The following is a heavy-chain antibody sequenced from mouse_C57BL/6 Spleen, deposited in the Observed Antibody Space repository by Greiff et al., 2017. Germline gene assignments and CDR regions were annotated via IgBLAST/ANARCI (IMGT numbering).Heavy chain of an antibody. CDR2: FYPGSGSI. D-gene: IGHD2-3*01. V-gene: IGHV1-62-2*01. CDR3: GRGDDGDSWFAD. Sequence: VQLQQSGAELVKPGASVKLSCKASGYTFTEYTIPWVKQRSGQGLAWIGWFYPGSGSIKYNEKFKDKATLTADKSSSTVYMELSRLTSEDSAVYCGGRGDDGDSWFADWGKGTLVTVAA. J-gene: IGHJ3*01. CDR1: GYTFTEYT.